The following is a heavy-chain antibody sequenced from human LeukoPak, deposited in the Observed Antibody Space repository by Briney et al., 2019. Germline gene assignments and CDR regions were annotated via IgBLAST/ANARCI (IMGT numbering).Heavy chain of an antibody. J-gene: IGHJ4*02. CDR3: AKGLFYSDSGSYYSPPFDY. Sequence: GGSLRLSCAASGFTFSTYTMNWVRQAPGKGLEWVSSISTSSSYIYYADSVKGRFTISRDNAKNTLYLQMNSLRAEDTAVYYCAKGLFYSDSGSYYSPPFDYWGQGTLDTVSS. CDR1: GFTFSTYT. D-gene: IGHD1-26*01. V-gene: IGHV3-21*04. CDR2: ISTSSSYI.